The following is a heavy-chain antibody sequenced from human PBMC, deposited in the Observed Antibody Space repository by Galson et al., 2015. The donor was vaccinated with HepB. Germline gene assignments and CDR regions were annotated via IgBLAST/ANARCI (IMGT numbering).Heavy chain of an antibody. J-gene: IGHJ4*02. CDR3: AKDKGYCSSTSCRTINYFDY. Sequence: SLRLSCAASGFTFSSYAMSWVRQAPGKGLEWVSAISGSGGSTYYADSVKGRFTISRDNSKNTLYLQMNSLRAEDTAVYYCAKDKGYCSSTSCRTINYFDYWGQGTLVTVSS. V-gene: IGHV3-23*01. D-gene: IGHD2-2*01. CDR2: ISGSGGST. CDR1: GFTFSSYA.